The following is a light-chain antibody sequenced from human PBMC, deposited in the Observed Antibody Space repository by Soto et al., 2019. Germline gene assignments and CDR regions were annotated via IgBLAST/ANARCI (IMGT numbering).Light chain of an antibody. CDR2: KAS. CDR1: QSVGNW. J-gene: IGKJ1*01. V-gene: IGKV1-5*03. CDR3: QQYYSYPWT. Sequence: DIQMTQSPSTLSASVGDRVTITWRASQSVGNWLAWYQHKPGKAPKGLIYKASSLESGAPSRFSGSGSGTEFALTISSLQPDDFATYYCQQYYSYPWTFGQGTKVDIK.